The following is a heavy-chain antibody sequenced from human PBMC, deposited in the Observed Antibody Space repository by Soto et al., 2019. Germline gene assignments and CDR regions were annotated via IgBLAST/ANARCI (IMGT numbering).Heavy chain of an antibody. CDR3: VKLRLELLYLDS. CDR1: GFTFSNVW. D-gene: IGHD1-7*01. J-gene: IGHJ4*02. V-gene: IGHV3-23*01. Sequence: XVALRLSCVASGFTFSNVWMSGVGQAPGKGLEWVSAISASGDNTYYADSVKGRFTISRDSSNNTLYLQMNSLRADDTALYYCVKLRLELLYLDSWGLGALVTVPS. CDR2: ISASGDNT.